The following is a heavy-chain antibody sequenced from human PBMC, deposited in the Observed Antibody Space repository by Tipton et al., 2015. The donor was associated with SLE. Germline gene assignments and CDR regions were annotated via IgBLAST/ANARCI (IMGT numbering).Heavy chain of an antibody. CDR2: ISAYNGDA. CDR1: GFTFFTYG. J-gene: IGHJ4*02. Sequence: QLVQSGAEVKKPGASVKVSCKASGFTFFTYGISWVRQAPGQGLQWMGWISAYNGDANYAQKLQGRVTMTTDTSTSTAYMELRSLRSDDTAVYDWALSAAVAGLGLDYWGQGTLVTVSS. CDR3: ALSAAVAGLGLDY. V-gene: IGHV1-18*01. D-gene: IGHD6-19*01.